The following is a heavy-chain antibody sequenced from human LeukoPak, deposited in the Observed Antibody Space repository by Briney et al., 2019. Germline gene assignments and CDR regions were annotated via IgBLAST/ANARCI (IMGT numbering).Heavy chain of an antibody. CDR3: ARENYYDSSGYAGY. CDR1: GFTVSSNY. J-gene: IGHJ4*02. Sequence: GGSLRLSCAASGFTVSSNYMSWVRQAPGKGLEWVSVIYSGGSTYYADSVKGRFTISRDSAKNSLYLQMNSLRAEDTAVYYCARENYYDSSGYAGYWGQGTLVTVSS. CDR2: IYSGGST. V-gene: IGHV3-66*01. D-gene: IGHD3-22*01.